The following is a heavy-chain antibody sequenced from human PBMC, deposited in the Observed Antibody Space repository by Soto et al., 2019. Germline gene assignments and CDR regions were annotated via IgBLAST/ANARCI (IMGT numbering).Heavy chain of an antibody. CDR3: ARVVAVAGLNWFDP. D-gene: IGHD6-19*01. V-gene: IGHV4-34*01. CDR1: GGSFSGYY. J-gene: IGHJ5*02. CDR2: INHSGST. Sequence: PSETLSLTCAVYGGSFSGYYWSWIRQPPGKGLEWIGEINHSGSTNYNPSLKSRVTISVDTSKNQFSLKLSSVTAADTAVYYCARVVAVAGLNWFDPWGQGTLVTVSS.